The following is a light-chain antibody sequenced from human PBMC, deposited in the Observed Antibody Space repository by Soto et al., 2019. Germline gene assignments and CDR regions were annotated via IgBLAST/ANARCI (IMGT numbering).Light chain of an antibody. V-gene: IGKV1-12*01. CDR2: AAT. CDR1: QGISNW. J-gene: IGKJ4*01. CDR3: QQANSLPLT. Sequence: DIQMTQSPSSVSASVGDRVTITCRATQGISNWLAWYQQKPGQAPKLLIYAATSLQDGVPLRFGGSGSGADFTLTISALQPEDFATYYCQQANSLPLTFGGGTKVEIK.